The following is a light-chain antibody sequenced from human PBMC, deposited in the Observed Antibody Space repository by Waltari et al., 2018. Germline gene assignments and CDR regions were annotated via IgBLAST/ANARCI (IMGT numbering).Light chain of an antibody. Sequence: DIQITQSPSTLSASVGARVTITCRASQSIDSWLAWYQQRPGKVPKPLIYKASSLESGVPSRFSGSGSGTEFTLTISSLQPDDFATYYCQHYKTSSRTFGQGTKVEIK. CDR2: KAS. CDR1: QSIDSW. V-gene: IGKV1-5*03. J-gene: IGKJ1*01. CDR3: QHYKTSSRT.